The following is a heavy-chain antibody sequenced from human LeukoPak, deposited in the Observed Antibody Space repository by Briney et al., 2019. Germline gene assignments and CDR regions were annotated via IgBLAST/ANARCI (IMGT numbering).Heavy chain of an antibody. V-gene: IGHV3-11*01. D-gene: IGHD1-1*01. CDR2: ISSSGSTI. CDR3: AKEKNNWNDEIFDY. CDR1: GFTFSDYY. J-gene: IGHJ4*02. Sequence: PGGSLRLACAASGFTFSDYYMSWIRQAPGKGLEWVSYISSSGSTIYYADSVKGRFTISRDNSKNTLYLQMNSLRAEDTAVYYCAKEKNNWNDEIFDYWGQGTLVTVSS.